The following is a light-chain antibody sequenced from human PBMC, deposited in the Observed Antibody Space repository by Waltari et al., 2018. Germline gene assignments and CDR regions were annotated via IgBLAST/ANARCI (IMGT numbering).Light chain of an antibody. CDR2: HAS. CDR3: QQYDNLPLT. J-gene: IGKJ3*01. Sequence: DLQMDQSTSSPSASVGERVTITCQASQDISNYLNWYKQKPGKAPKLLIYHASNLETGVPSRFSGSGSGTDFTFTISSLQPEDIATYYCQQYDNLPLTFGPGTKVDIK. V-gene: IGKV1-33*01. CDR1: QDISNY.